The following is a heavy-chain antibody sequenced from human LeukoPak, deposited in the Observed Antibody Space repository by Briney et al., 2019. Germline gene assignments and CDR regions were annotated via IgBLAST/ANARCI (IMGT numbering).Heavy chain of an antibody. J-gene: IGHJ4*02. CDR3: ARHSSGNLQPFDS. V-gene: IGHV3-23*01. CDR1: GFTFNNYA. Sequence: GGSLRLSCAASGFTFNNYAMTWVRQAPGKGLEWVSGLSGSGINTHYADSVKGRFTISRDNSKNTMYPQMNSLRAEDTGVYYCARHSSGNLQPFDSWGQGTLVTVSS. CDR2: LSGSGINT. D-gene: IGHD3-22*01.